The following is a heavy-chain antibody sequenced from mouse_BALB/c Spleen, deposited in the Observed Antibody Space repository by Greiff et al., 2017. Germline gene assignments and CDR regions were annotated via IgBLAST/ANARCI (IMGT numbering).Heavy chain of an antibody. J-gene: IGHJ3*01. CDR2: IRLKSDNYAT. CDR1: GFTFSSYW. V-gene: IGHV6-6*02. Sequence: EVHLVESGGGLVQPGGSMKLSCVASGFTFSSYWMSWVRQSPEKGLEWVAEIRLKSDNYATHYAESVKGKFTISRDDSKSRLYLQMNSLRAEDTGIYYCTGFRIQADWGQGTLVTVSA. CDR3: TGFRIQAD.